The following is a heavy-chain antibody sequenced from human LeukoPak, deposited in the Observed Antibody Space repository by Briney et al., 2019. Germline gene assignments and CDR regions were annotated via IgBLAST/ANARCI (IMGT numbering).Heavy chain of an antibody. D-gene: IGHD6-13*01. Sequence: SETLSLTCTVSGGSISSYYWSWIRQPPGKGLEWIGRIYTSGSTNYNPSLKSRVTMSVDTSKNQFSLKLSSVTAADTAVYYCARGNPPGIAAADNWFDPWGQGTLVTVSS. CDR1: GGSISSYY. CDR3: ARGNPPGIAAADNWFDP. V-gene: IGHV4-4*07. J-gene: IGHJ5*02. CDR2: IYTSGST.